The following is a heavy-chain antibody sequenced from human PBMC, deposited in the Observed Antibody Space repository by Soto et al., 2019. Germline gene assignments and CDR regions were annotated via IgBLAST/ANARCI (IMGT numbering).Heavy chain of an antibody. CDR3: ARVCGIPMIVVAARRNYNWFDP. CDR2: INHSGST. Sequence: SETLSLTCAVYGGSFSGYYWSWIRQPPGKGLEWIGEINHSGSTNYNPSLKSRVTISVDTSKNQFSLKLSSVTAADTAVYYCARVCGIPMIVVAARRNYNWFDPWGQGTLVTVSS. D-gene: IGHD3-22*01. CDR1: GGSFSGYY. V-gene: IGHV4-34*01. J-gene: IGHJ5*02.